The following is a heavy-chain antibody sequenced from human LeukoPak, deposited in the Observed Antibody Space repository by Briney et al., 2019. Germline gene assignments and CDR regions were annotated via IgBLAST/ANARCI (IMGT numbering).Heavy chain of an antibody. CDR3: ARATCGGGCSRGYYFDY. J-gene: IGHJ4*02. CDR1: GFTFSSYS. V-gene: IGHV3-48*02. CDR2: ISSGSSTI. Sequence: QPGGSLRLSCAASGFTFSSYSMNWVRQAPGKGLEWVSYISSGSSTIYYADSVKGRFTISRDNAKTSLYLQMNSLRDEDTAVYYCARATCGGGCSRGYYFDYWGQGTLVTVSS. D-gene: IGHD2-21*02.